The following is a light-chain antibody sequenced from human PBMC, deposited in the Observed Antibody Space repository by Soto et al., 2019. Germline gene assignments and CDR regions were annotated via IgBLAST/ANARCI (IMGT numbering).Light chain of an antibody. V-gene: IGLV2-14*01. Sequence: QSVLTQPASVSGSPGQSITLSCTGTSSDIGGYDFVSWYQRYPGKAPKLIIYDVNNRPSGVSNRFPGSKSGNTASLTISGLQAEDEADYYCTSYASSSTHVVFGGGTKLTVL. CDR1: SSDIGGYDF. CDR3: TSYASSSTHVV. J-gene: IGLJ2*01. CDR2: DVN.